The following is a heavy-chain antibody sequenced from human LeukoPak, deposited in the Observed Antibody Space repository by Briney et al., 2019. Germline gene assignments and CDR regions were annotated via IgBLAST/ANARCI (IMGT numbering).Heavy chain of an antibody. V-gene: IGHV4-59*08. CDR3: ARLSDCSGGSCYSGWDYYYYMDV. D-gene: IGHD2-15*01. CDR2: IYYSGST. J-gene: IGHJ6*03. Sequence: PSETLSLTCTVSGGSISSYYWSWIRQPPGKGLEWIGYIYYSGSTNYNPSLKSRVTISVDTSKNQFSLKLSSVTAADTAVYYCARLSDCSGGSCYSGWDYYYYMDVWGKGTTVTVSS. CDR1: GGSISSYY.